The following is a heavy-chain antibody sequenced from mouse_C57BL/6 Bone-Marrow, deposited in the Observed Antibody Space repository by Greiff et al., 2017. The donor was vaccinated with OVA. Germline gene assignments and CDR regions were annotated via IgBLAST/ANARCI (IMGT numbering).Heavy chain of an antibody. CDR2: IYPGDGDT. CDR1: GYAFSSSW. J-gene: IGHJ4*01. Sequence: QVQLKQSGPELVKPGASVKISCKASGYAFSSSWMNWVKQRPGKGLEWIGRIYPGDGDTNYNGKFKGKATLTADKSSSTAYMQLSSLTSEDSAVYFCARNTTVVDAMDYWGQGTSVTVSS. V-gene: IGHV1-82*01. D-gene: IGHD1-1*01. CDR3: ARNTTVVDAMDY.